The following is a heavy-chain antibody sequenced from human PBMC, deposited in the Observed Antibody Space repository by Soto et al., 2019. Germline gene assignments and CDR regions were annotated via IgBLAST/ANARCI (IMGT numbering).Heavy chain of an antibody. V-gene: IGHV1-18*04. CDR2: LSAYNGNT. CDR3: ARVRGSRGTVWFDP. Sequence: QVQLLQSGAEVKKPGASVKVSCKSSGYTFTSYGISWVRQAPGQGLEWMGWLSAYNGNTNYAQKLQGRVTMTTDTSTSTAYMELRSLRSDDTAVYYCARVRGSRGTVWFDPWGQGTLVTVSS. CDR1: GYTFTSYG. J-gene: IGHJ5*02. D-gene: IGHD1-1*01.